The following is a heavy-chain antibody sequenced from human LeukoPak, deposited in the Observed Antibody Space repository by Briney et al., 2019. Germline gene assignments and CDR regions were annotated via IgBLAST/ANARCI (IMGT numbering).Heavy chain of an antibody. CDR3: TTESRYYYYMDV. CDR1: GFTFSNAW. CDR2: IKSKTDGGTT. V-gene: IGHV3-15*01. Sequence: KAGGSLRLSCAASGFTFSNAWMSWVRQAPGKGLEWVGRIKSKTDGGTTDYAAPVKGRFTISRDDSKNTLYLQMNSLKTEDTAVYYCTTESRYYYYMDVWGKGTTVTISS. J-gene: IGHJ6*03.